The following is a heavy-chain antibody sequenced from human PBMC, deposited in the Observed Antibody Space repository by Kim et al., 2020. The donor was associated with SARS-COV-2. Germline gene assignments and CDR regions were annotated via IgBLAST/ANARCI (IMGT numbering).Heavy chain of an antibody. J-gene: IGHJ4*02. D-gene: IGHD3-16*01. V-gene: IGHV3-11*05. Sequence: DSVKGRFTLSRDNDRNSLYLKMNNQRAEDTAVYYCARDTFDGQSGGHFPYWGQGTLVTVSS. CDR3: ARDTFDGQSGGHFPY.